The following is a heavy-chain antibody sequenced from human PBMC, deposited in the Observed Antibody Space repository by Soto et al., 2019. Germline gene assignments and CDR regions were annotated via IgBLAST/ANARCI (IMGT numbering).Heavy chain of an antibody. D-gene: IGHD6-13*01. Sequence: EVQLVESGGGLVQPGGSLRLSCAASGFTVSSNYMNWVRQAQGKGLEWVSLINSVGITYYADSVKGRFTISRDNSKNTVYLQMNSLRAEDTAVYYCARGAGSTIAARNFDYWGQGTLVTVSS. V-gene: IGHV3-66*01. J-gene: IGHJ4*02. CDR2: INSVGIT. CDR3: ARGAGSTIAARNFDY. CDR1: GFTVSSNY.